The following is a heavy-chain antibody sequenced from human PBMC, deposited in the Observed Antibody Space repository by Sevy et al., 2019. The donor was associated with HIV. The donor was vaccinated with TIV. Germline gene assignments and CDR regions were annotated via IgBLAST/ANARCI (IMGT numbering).Heavy chain of an antibody. CDR2: INQDESEK. CDR1: GFSFSWYW. V-gene: IGHV3-7*01. Sequence: GGSLRLSCAASGFSFSWYWMSWVRQTPEKGLEWVANINQDESEKNYVDSVRGRFTISRDNAKNSLYLQMNSLRVDDEAVYFCATTGGPRPNDAFDTWGQGTMVTVSS. D-gene: IGHD2-8*02. J-gene: IGHJ3*02. CDR3: ATTGGPRPNDAFDT.